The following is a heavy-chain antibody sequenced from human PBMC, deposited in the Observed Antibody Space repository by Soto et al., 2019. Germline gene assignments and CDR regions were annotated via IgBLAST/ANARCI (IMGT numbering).Heavy chain of an antibody. D-gene: IGHD6-13*01. CDR1: GGSFSGYY. CDR3: ASSNIAAAGFYYYGMDV. V-gene: IGHV4-34*01. Sequence: SETLSLTCAVYGGSFSGYYWSWIRQPPGKGLEWIGEINHSGSTNYNPSLKSRVTISVDTSKNQFSLKLSSVTAADTAVYYCASSNIAAAGFYYYGMDVWGRGTTVTVS. CDR2: INHSGST. J-gene: IGHJ6*02.